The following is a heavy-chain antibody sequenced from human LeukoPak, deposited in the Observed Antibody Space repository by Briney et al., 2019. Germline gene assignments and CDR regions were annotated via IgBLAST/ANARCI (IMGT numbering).Heavy chain of an antibody. D-gene: IGHD3-10*01. Sequence: SQTLSLTCTVSGGSISSGGYYWSWIRQHPGRGLEWIGYIYYSGSTNCNPSLKSRVTISIDTSKNQFSLKLRSVTAADTAVYYCAREVPIVRGLRWDYWGQGTLATVSS. J-gene: IGHJ4*02. CDR1: GGSISSGGYY. CDR3: AREVPIVRGLRWDY. CDR2: IYYSGST. V-gene: IGHV4-61*08.